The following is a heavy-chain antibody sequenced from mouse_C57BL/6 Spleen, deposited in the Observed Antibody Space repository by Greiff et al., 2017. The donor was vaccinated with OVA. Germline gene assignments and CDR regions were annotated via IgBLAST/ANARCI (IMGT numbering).Heavy chain of an antibody. D-gene: IGHD1-1*01. CDR2: INPNNGGT. V-gene: IGHV1-26*01. J-gene: IGHJ1*03. CDR3: ARTTVVAPWSFDV. CDR1: GYTFTDYY. Sequence: EVQLQQSGPELVKPGASVKISCKASGYTFTDYYMNWVKQSHGKSLEWIGDINPNNGGTSYNQKFKGKATLTVDKSSSTAYMELRSLTSEDSAVYYCARTTVVAPWSFDVWGTGTTVTVSS.